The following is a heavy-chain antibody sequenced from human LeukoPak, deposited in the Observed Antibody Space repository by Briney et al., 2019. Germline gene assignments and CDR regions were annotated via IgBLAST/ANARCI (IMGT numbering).Heavy chain of an antibody. Sequence: ASVKVSCKASGYTFTSYDINWVRQATGHGLEWMGWMNPNSGNTGYAQKFQGRVTMTRNTSISTAYMELSSLRSEDTAVYYCARGGVAAAGGDYYYYYGMDVWGQGTTVTVSS. CDR2: MNPNSGNT. D-gene: IGHD6-13*01. CDR3: ARGGVAAAGGDYYYYYGMDV. J-gene: IGHJ6*02. CDR1: GYTFTSYD. V-gene: IGHV1-8*01.